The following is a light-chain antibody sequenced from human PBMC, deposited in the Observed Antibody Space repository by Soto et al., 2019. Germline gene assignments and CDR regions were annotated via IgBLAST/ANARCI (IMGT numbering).Light chain of an antibody. J-gene: IGKJ1*01. CDR3: QQYNTLSGT. CDR2: DAS. V-gene: IGKV1-5*01. CDR1: QTITTW. Sequence: DIQMTQSPSTLSASVGDRVTITCRASQTITTWLAWYQQKPGKAPKLLIYDASTLESGVPSRFSGSGFGTEFSLTISSLQPDDCASYYCQQYNTLSGTFGQGTKVEIK.